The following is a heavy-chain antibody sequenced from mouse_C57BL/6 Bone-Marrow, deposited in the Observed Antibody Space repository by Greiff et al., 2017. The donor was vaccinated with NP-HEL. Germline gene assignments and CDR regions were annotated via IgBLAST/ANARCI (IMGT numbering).Heavy chain of an antibody. Sequence: EVKLMESGGGLVQPGGSLSLSCAASGFTFTDYYMSWVRQPPGKALEWLGFIRNKANGYTTEYSASVKGRFTISRDNSQSILYLQMHALGADDHATDDCARYPLYDYGGGVYIDYWGQGTTLTVSS. V-gene: IGHV7-3*01. CDR2: IRNKANGYTT. CDR1: GFTFTDYY. D-gene: IGHD2-4*01. J-gene: IGHJ2*01. CDR3: ARYPLYDYGGGVYIDY.